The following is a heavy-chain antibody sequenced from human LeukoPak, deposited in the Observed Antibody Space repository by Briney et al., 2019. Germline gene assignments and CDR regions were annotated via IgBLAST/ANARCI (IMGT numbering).Heavy chain of an antibody. Sequence: GGSLRLSCAASGFTVSGNYMSWVRQAPGKGLEWVSVIYSGGSTYYADSVKGRYTISRDNSKNTLYLQMNSLRAEDTATYYCARDPNGDYIGAFDMWGQGTMVTVS. J-gene: IGHJ3*02. CDR2: IYSGGST. CDR3: ARDPNGDYIGAFDM. CDR1: GFTVSGNY. V-gene: IGHV3-53*01. D-gene: IGHD4-17*01.